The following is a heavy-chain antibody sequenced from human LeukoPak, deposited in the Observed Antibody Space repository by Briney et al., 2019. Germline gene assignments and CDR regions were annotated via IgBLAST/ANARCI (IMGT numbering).Heavy chain of an antibody. CDR2: IYIDGSNT. J-gene: IGHJ4*02. Sequence: PGGSLRLSCVVSGLNFRNYWMHWVRQAPGKGLVWVSRIYIDGSNTNYADAVRGRFTTSRDNAKNTLYLQMNSLRADDTAVYYCARAPRGIAVAGTLFDYWGQGTLVTVSS. CDR1: GLNFRNYW. D-gene: IGHD6-19*01. CDR3: ARAPRGIAVAGTLFDY. V-gene: IGHV3-74*01.